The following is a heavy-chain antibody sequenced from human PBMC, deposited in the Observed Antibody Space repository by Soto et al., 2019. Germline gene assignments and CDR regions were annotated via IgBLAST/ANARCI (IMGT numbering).Heavy chain of an antibody. Sequence: QVQLVESGGGVVQPGRSLRLSCAASGFTFSSYAMHWVRQAPGKGLEWVAVISYDGSNKYYADSVKGRFTISRDNSKNTLYLQMNSLRAEDTAVYYCARDYAVRITIFGVVIGWDYYGMDVWGQGTTVTVSS. D-gene: IGHD3-3*01. V-gene: IGHV3-30-3*01. CDR2: ISYDGSNK. J-gene: IGHJ6*02. CDR3: ARDYAVRITIFGVVIGWDYYGMDV. CDR1: GFTFSSYA.